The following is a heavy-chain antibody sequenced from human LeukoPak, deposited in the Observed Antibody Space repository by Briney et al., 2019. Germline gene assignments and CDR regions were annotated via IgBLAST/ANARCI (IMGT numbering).Heavy chain of an antibody. CDR3: AKDSGWLRFHY. CDR2: IYSGGST. CDR1: GFTFSSYS. Sequence: GGSLRLSCAASGFTFSSYSMNWVRQAPGKGLEWVSVIYSGGSTYYADSVKGRFTISRDNSKNTLYLQMNSLRAEDTAVYYCAKDSGWLRFHYWGQGTLVTVSS. J-gene: IGHJ4*02. D-gene: IGHD5-12*01. V-gene: IGHV3-23*03.